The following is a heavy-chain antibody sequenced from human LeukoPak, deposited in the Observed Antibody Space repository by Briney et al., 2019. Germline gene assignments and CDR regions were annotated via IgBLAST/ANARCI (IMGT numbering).Heavy chain of an antibody. CDR2: IYSGGST. Sequence: GGSPRLSCAASGFTFSSYSMNWVRQAPGKGLEWVSVIYSGGSTYYADSVKGRFTISRDSSKNTLSLQMNSLRAEDTAVYYCAGGGSRRTLFDYWGQGTLVTVSS. CDR1: GFTFSSYS. J-gene: IGHJ4*02. CDR3: AGGGSRRTLFDY. D-gene: IGHD1-26*01. V-gene: IGHV3-66*01.